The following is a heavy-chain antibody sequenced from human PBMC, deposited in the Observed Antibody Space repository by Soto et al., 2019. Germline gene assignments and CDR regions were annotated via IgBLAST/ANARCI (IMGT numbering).Heavy chain of an antibody. CDR2: ISGSGGST. V-gene: IGHV3-23*01. CDR1: GFTFSSYA. J-gene: IGHJ4*02. Sequence: LRLSCAASGFTFSSYAMNWVRQGPGKGLEWVSVISGSGGSTYYADSVKGRFTISRDNSKNTLYLQMNSLRAEDTAVYYCASRSSGWYFDYWGQGTLVTVSS. CDR3: ASRSSGWYFDY. D-gene: IGHD6-19*01.